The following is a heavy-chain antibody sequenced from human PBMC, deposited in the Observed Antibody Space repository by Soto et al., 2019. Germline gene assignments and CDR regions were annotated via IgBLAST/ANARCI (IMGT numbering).Heavy chain of an antibody. CDR2: IYPGDSET. Sequence: VQLVQSGAEVKKPGESLKMSCKGSGYSFTTYWIAWVRQMPGKGLEWMGIIYPGDSETRYNPSFQGQVTISADKSVSTAYLQWSNLKASDTAIYYCARPRERGYGGYDAALDYWGQGTPVTVS. J-gene: IGHJ4*02. V-gene: IGHV5-51*01. CDR1: GYSFTTYW. CDR3: ARPRERGYGGYDAALDY. D-gene: IGHD5-12*01.